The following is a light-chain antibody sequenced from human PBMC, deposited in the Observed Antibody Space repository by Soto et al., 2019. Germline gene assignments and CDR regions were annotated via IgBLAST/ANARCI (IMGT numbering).Light chain of an antibody. J-gene: IGKJ1*01. V-gene: IGKV3-20*01. Sequence: TVLTQSPGTLSLSPGERATLSCRASQSVSSSSLAWYQQKPGQAPRLLIYRASSRATGIPDRFSGSGSGTDFTLSISRLEPEDFAVYYCKQYGSSPPSWTFGQGTKVEIK. CDR1: QSVSSSS. CDR3: KQYGSSPPSWT. CDR2: RAS.